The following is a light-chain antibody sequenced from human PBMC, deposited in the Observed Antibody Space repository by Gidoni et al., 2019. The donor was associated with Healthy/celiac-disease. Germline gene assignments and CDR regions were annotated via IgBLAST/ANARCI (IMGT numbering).Light chain of an antibody. Sequence: DIQMTQSPSSLSESVGDRVTITCRASQSISSYLNWYQHKPGKATKLLIYAASSLQSGVPSRFSCSLSGTDFTLTISSLQPEDFATYYCQQSYSTPFTCGPGTKVEIK. V-gene: IGKV1-39*01. CDR1: QSISSY. CDR2: AAS. CDR3: QQSYSTPFT. J-gene: IGKJ3*01.